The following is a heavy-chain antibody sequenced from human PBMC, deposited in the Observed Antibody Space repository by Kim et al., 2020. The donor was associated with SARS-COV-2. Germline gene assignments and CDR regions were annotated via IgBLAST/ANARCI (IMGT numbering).Heavy chain of an antibody. D-gene: IGHD2-15*01. CDR1: GFTFSSYW. V-gene: IGHV3-74*01. J-gene: IGHJ4*02. CDR3: TGVVDFDY. CDR2: INSDGSST. Sequence: EGSLRLSCAASGFTFSSYWMHWVRQAPGKGLVWVSHINSDGSSTTYADSVKGRFTISRDNAKNTLYLQMNSLRAEDTAVYYCTGVVDFDYWGQGTLVTVSS.